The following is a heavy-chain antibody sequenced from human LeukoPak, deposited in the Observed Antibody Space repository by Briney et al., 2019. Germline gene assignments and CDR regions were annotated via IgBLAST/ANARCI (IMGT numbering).Heavy chain of an antibody. Sequence: GGSLRLSCAASGFTFTNYNMNWVRQAPGKGLEWVSSISSTSNYISYTDSLKGRFTISRDNAKNSLFLQMNSLRAEDTAVYYCARLITGPYYFDYWGQGTLVTVSS. CDR3: ARLITGPYYFDY. J-gene: IGHJ4*02. CDR2: ISSTSNYI. CDR1: GFTFTNYN. V-gene: IGHV3-21*01. D-gene: IGHD1-14*01.